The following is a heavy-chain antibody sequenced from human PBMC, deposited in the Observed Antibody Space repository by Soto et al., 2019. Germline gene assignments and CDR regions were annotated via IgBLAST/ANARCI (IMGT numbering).Heavy chain of an antibody. CDR3: ARDGIMATNGMDV. Sequence: SETLSLTCTVSGDSVTSGSHYWSWIRQPPGKGLEYIGSIYHSGSTYYNPSLKSRVTISVDTSKNQFSLKLSSVTAADTAVYYCARDGIMATNGMDVWGQGTTVTVSS. V-gene: IGHV4-39*07. CDR2: IYHSGST. J-gene: IGHJ6*02. D-gene: IGHD5-12*01. CDR1: GDSVTSGSHY.